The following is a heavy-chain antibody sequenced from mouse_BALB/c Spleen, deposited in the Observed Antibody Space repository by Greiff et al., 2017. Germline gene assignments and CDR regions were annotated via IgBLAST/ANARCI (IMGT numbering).Heavy chain of an antibody. CDR1: GYTFTSYT. J-gene: IGHJ3*01. V-gene: IGHV1-4*02. CDR3: ARRGTSWFAY. Sequence: VKLQESAAELARPGASVKMSCKASGYTFTSYTMHRVKQRPGQGLEWIGYINPSSGYTEYNQKFKDKTTLTADKSSSTAYMQLSSLTSEDSAVYYCARRGTSWFAYWGQGTLVTVSA. CDR2: INPSSGYT. D-gene: IGHD1-1*02.